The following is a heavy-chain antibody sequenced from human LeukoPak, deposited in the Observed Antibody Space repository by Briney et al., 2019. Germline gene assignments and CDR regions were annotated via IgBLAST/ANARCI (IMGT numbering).Heavy chain of an antibody. CDR1: GDSVSSKSAT. Sequence: SQTLSLTCAISGDSVSSKSATWNWIRQSPSRGLEWLGKTYYRSKWYNDSAVSVKSRITISPDTSKNQFSLQLNPVTPEDTAMYYCARDPRVSAGWQFDYWGQGTLVTVSS. CDR3: ARDPRVSAGWQFDY. CDR2: TYYRSKWYN. J-gene: IGHJ4*02. V-gene: IGHV6-1*01. D-gene: IGHD6-19*01.